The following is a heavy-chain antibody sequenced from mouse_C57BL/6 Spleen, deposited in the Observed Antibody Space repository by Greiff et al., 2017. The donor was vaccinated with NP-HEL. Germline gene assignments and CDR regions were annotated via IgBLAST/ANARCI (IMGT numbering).Heavy chain of an antibody. CDR1: GYTFTDYE. CDR3: TRSGDYYYGSNYYAMDY. Sequence: VQVVESGAELVRPGASVTLSCKASGYTFTDYEMHWVKQTPVHGLEWIGAIDPETGGTAYNQKFKGKAILTADKSSSTAYMELRSLTSEDSAVYYCTRSGDYYYGSNYYAMDYWGQGTSVTVSS. D-gene: IGHD1-1*01. CDR2: IDPETGGT. V-gene: IGHV1-15*01. J-gene: IGHJ4*01.